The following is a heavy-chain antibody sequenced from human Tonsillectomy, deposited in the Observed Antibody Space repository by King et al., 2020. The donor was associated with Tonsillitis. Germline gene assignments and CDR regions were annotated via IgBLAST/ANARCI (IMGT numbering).Heavy chain of an antibody. CDR1: GYTLTGYG. CDR2: ISAYNGHT. CDR3: ARTSGRDFSFLYYYYYMDV. J-gene: IGHJ6*03. D-gene: IGHD2-21*02. Sequence: VQLVESGVEVKKPGASVKVSCKASGYTLTGYGISWVRQAPGQGLEWMGWISAYNGHTKYVQKLQGRVTMTTDTSTSTAYMELRSLRSDDTAVYYCARTSGRDFSFLYYYYYMDVWGKGTTVTVSS. V-gene: IGHV1-18*01.